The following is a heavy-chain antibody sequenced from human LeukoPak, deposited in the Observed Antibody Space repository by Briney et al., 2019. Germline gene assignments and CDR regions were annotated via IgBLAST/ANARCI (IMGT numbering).Heavy chain of an antibody. Sequence: ASVKVSCKASGYTFTGHYMHWVRQAPGQGFEWMGWINPNSGGTNYAQKFQGRVTMTRDTSISTAYMELSRLRSDDTAVYYCARESAIAAALDYWGQGTLVTVSS. CDR2: INPNSGGT. J-gene: IGHJ4*02. CDR3: ARESAIAAALDY. D-gene: IGHD6-13*01. CDR1: GYTFTGHY. V-gene: IGHV1-2*02.